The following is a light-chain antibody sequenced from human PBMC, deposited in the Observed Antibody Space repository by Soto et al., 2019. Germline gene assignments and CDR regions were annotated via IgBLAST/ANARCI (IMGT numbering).Light chain of an antibody. CDR1: SSDVGSYNL. Sequence: QSVLTQPASVSGSPGQSITISCTGTSSDVGSYNLVSWYQKYPGKAPKLMIYEGTKRPSGVSNRFSGSKSGNTASLTISGLQAEDEADYYCCSYAGSRTVVFGGGTKLTVL. CDR3: CSYAGSRTVV. V-gene: IGLV2-23*01. J-gene: IGLJ2*01. CDR2: EGT.